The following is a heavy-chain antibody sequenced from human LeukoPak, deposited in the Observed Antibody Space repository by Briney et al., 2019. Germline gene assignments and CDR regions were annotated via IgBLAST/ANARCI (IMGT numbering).Heavy chain of an antibody. Sequence: ASVTVSRKASGYTFTGYYMHWVRQAPGQGLDWMGWINPISGPTMYPQKFQGRVTMTRDTSISTAYMELSRLRSDDTAVYYCATDYGDYESVYWGKGTRAPFSS. CDR2: INPISGPT. V-gene: IGHV1-2*02. D-gene: IGHD4-17*01. CDR1: GYTFTGYY. J-gene: IGHJ4*02. CDR3: ATDYGDYESVY.